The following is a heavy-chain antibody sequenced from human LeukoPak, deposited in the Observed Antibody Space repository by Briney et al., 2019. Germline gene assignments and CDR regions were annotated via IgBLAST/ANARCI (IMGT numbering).Heavy chain of an antibody. CDR1: GFTFSDYY. Sequence: GGSLRRYCAASGFTFSDYYMSWIRQAPGKGLEWVSYISSSGSTIYYADSVKGRLTISRDNAKNSLYLQMNSLRAEDTAVYYCARVFLLGWFDPWGQGTLVTVSS. CDR2: ISSSGSTI. J-gene: IGHJ5*02. CDR3: ARVFLLGWFDP. D-gene: IGHD2-21*01. V-gene: IGHV3-11*01.